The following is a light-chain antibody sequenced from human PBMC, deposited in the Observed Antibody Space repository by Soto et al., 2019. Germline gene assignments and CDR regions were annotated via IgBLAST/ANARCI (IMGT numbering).Light chain of an antibody. Sequence: EIVMTQSPATLSVSPGETATLCCRTSQSVAGNLAWYQQKPGQPPRLLIYGVSTRATGVPARFSGSGSETDFSLTISSLQIEDFALYYCQQSNNWPPLTFGGGTKVDI. J-gene: IGKJ4*01. V-gene: IGKV3-15*01. CDR3: QQSNNWPPLT. CDR1: QSVAGN. CDR2: GVS.